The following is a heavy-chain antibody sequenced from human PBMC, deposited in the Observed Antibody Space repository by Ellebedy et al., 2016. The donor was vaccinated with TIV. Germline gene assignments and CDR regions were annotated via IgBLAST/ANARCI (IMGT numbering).Heavy chain of an antibody. V-gene: IGHV3-72*01. D-gene: IGHD2-8*01. J-gene: IGHJ4*02. Sequence: GGSLRLSXAASGFYFGDYYMDWVRQAPGKGLEWVGRIRDKPNSYTTLYAASVKGRFTISRDDSKNSLYLQMSSLKTEDTAVYYCVRDRRPNGMWGVLDSWGQGTLVTVSS. CDR3: VRDRRPNGMWGVLDS. CDR1: GFYFGDYY. CDR2: IRDKPNSYTT.